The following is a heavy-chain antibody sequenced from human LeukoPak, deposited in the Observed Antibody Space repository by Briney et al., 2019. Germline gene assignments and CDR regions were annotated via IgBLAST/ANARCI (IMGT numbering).Heavy chain of an antibody. D-gene: IGHD3-3*01. V-gene: IGHV4-38-2*01. CDR2: IYHSGST. CDR1: GYSISSGYY. J-gene: IGHJ4*02. CDR3: ARSMGYDFWSRSFDY. Sequence: SETLSLTCAVSGYSISSGYYWGWIRQPPGKGLEWIGSIYHSGSTYYNPSLKSRVTISVDTSKNQFSLKLSSVTAADTAVYYCARSMGYDFWSRSFDYWGQGTLVTVSS.